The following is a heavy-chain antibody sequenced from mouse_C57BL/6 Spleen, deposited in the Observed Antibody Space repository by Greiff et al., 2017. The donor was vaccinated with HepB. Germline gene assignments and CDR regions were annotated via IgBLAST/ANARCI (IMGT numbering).Heavy chain of an antibody. V-gene: IGHV1-18*01. J-gene: IGHJ1*03. CDR1: GYTFTDYN. Sequence: EVQLQQSGPELVKPGASVKIPCKASGYTFTDYNMDWVKQSHGKSLEWIGDINPNNGGTIYNQKFKGKATLTVDKSSSTAYMELRSLTSEDTAVYYCARSNYYGKGWYFDVWGTGTTVTVSS. CDR3: ARSNYYGKGWYFDV. CDR2: INPNNGGT. D-gene: IGHD1-1*01.